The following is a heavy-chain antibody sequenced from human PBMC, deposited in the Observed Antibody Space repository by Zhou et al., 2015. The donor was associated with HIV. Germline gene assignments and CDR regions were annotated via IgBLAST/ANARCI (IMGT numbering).Heavy chain of an antibody. V-gene: IGHV1-69*01. CDR3: ARARRIVVVPAAIGASGNPNYYYMDV. J-gene: IGHJ6*03. Sequence: QVQLVQSGAEVKKPGSSVKVSCKASGGTFSSYAISWVRQAPGQGLEWMGGIIPIFGTANYAQKFQGRVTITADESTSTAYMELSSLRSEDTAVYYCARARRIVVVPAAIGASGNPNYYYMDVWGKGTTVTVSS. D-gene: IGHD2-2*01. CDR1: GGTFSSYA. CDR2: IIPIFGTA.